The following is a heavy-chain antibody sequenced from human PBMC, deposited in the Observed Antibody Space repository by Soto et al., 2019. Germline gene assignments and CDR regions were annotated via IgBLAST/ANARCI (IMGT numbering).Heavy chain of an antibody. J-gene: IGHJ4*02. CDR3: ARHVSNSSPGS. CDR1: GGSISSSNYH. Sequence: QLQLQESGPGLVKPSETLSLTCTVSGGSISSSNYHWGWIRQPPGKGLEWIGSMYYSGSAYYNPSLKSRVTISVDTSKNQFSLKLTSVTAADTAVYHCARHVSNSSPGSWGQGTLVTVSS. CDR2: MYYSGSA. V-gene: IGHV4-39*01. D-gene: IGHD3-3*02.